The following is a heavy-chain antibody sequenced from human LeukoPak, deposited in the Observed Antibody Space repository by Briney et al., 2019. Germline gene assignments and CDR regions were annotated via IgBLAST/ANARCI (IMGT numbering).Heavy chain of an antibody. D-gene: IGHD3-3*01. CDR2: IYHSGSN. J-gene: IGHJ4*02. CDR3: ARHGFYDFWSGYSDPFDY. CDR1: GYSISSGYY. Sequence: SETLSLTCAVSGYSISSGYYWGWIRQPPGKGLEWIGTIYHSGSNYYNPSLKSRVTISVDTSKNQFSLKLSSVTAADTAVYYCARHGFYDFWSGYSDPFDYWGQGTLVTVSS. V-gene: IGHV4-38-2*01.